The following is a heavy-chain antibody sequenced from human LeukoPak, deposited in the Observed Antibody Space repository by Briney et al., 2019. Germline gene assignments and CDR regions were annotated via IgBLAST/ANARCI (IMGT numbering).Heavy chain of an antibody. CDR1: GDSVSRDTAT. J-gene: IGHJ5*02. CDR2: TYYRSKWYN. V-gene: IGHV6-1*01. Sequence: SQTLSLTCAISGDSVSRDTATWTWIRQSPSRGLEWLGRTYYRSKWYNDYAESVESRITINPDTSKNQFSLQLNSVTPEDTAVYYCTGVLGAVACDWFDPWGQGTLVTVSS. CDR3: TGVLGAVACDWFDP. D-gene: IGHD6-19*01.